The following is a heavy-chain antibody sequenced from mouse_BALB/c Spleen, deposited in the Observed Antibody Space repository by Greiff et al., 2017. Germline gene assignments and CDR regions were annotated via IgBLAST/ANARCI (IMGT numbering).Heavy chain of an antibody. CDR1: GYTFTSYW. V-gene: IGHV1-87*01. J-gene: IGHJ4*01. CDR3: AGSNWDNYAMDY. D-gene: IGHD4-1*01. CDR2: IYPGDGDT. Sequence: VQLQQSGAELARPGASVKLSCKASGYTFTSYWMQWVKQRPGQGLEWIGAIYPGDGDTRYTQKFKGKATLTADKSSSTAYMQLSSLASEDSAVYYCAGSNWDNYAMDYWGQGTSVTGSS.